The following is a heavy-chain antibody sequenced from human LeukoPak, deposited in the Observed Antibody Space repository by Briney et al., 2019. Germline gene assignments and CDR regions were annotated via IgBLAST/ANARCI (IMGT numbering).Heavy chain of an antibody. CDR3: SYSGSPSNDAFDV. Sequence: GGSLRLSCAASGFIFSDYSLNWVRQAPGKGLEWVSSISSSSSYTKSADSVKGRFTISRDNAKNSLYLQMNSLRAEDTAVYYCSYSGSPSNDAFDVWGQGTMVTVSS. CDR2: ISSSSSYT. D-gene: IGHD3-10*01. V-gene: IGHV3-21*01. J-gene: IGHJ3*01. CDR1: GFIFSDYS.